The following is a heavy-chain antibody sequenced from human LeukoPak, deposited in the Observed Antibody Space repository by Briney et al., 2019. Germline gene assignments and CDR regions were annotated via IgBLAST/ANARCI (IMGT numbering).Heavy chain of an antibody. J-gene: IGHJ4*02. Sequence: AGGSLRLSCAASGFTFSSYSMNWVRQAPGKGLEWVSSISSSSSYIYYADSVKGRFTISRDNAKNSLYLQMNSLRAEDTAVYYCAKEARSGWYYFDYWGQGTLVTVSS. V-gene: IGHV3-21*04. CDR2: ISSSSSYI. D-gene: IGHD6-19*01. CDR3: AKEARSGWYYFDY. CDR1: GFTFSSYS.